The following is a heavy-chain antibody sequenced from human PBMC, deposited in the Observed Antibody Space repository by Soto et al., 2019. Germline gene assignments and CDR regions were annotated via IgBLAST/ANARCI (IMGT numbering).Heavy chain of an antibody. Sequence: EVQLVESGGALVQRGGSLRLSCAASGFTFGDYWMSWVRQARGKGLEWVAHIKKDGSEKYYVDSVKGRFTVSRDNAEKSLFLQMNSLRAEDMAVYYCAKLGSGYYTGLYFEYWGQGTLVTVSS. CDR3: AKLGSGYYTGLYFEY. CDR1: GFTFGDYW. D-gene: IGHD3-3*01. CDR2: IKKDGSEK. V-gene: IGHV3-7*03. J-gene: IGHJ4*02.